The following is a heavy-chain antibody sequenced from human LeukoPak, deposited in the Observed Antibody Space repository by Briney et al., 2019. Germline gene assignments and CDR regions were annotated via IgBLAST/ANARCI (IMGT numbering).Heavy chain of an antibody. D-gene: IGHD2-21*01. Sequence: GGSLRLSCAASGFTFSSYEMNWVRQAPGKGLEWVSYISSRSTYIYYADSVKGRFTISRDNAKNSLYLQMNNPRAEDTAMFYCATSMAQDVDAFHIWGQGTMVTVSS. CDR2: ISSRSTYI. J-gene: IGHJ3*02. CDR1: GFTFSSYE. CDR3: ATSMAQDVDAFHI. V-gene: IGHV3-21*05.